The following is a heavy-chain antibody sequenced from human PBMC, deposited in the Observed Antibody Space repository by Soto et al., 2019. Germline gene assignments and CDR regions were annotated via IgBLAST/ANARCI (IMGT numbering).Heavy chain of an antibody. CDR1: GGSISSNY. V-gene: IGHV4-59*01. Sequence: SETLSLTCTVSGGSISSNYWSWIRQPPGMGLECIGYLYYSGSTNYNPSLQSRVTISLDTSKNQFSLELTSVTTADTAVYYCARGTDDYNGWYFDFWGRGTLVTVST. CDR3: ARGTDDYNGWYFDF. D-gene: IGHD4-4*01. J-gene: IGHJ2*01. CDR2: LYYSGST.